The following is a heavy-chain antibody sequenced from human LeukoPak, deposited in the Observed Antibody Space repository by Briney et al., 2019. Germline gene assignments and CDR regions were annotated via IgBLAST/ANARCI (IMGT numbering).Heavy chain of an antibody. J-gene: IGHJ6*02. CDR1: XXXXXDXX. V-gene: IGHV3-9*01. CDR2: ISWNSAGI. D-gene: IGHD5-12*01. Sequence: GGSLRLSCVAXXXXXXDXXMHWVRXAXXXXXXXXXGISWNSAGIDYADSVKGRFTISRDNAINSLYLQMNSLKPEDTALYYCTRVAGSGHYYYGLDVWGQGTTVTVSS. CDR3: TRVAGSGHYYYGLDV.